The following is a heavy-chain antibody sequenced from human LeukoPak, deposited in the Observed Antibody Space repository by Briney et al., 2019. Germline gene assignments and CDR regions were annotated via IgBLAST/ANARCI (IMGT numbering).Heavy chain of an antibody. CDR2: IYYSGST. CDR1: GGSISSYY. CDR3: ARNTILSRRDGYKTHYYYYYMDV. Sequence: PSETLSLTCTVSGGSISSYYWSWIRQPPGKGLEWIGYIYYSGSTNYNPSLKSRVTISVDTSKNQFSLKLSSVTAADTAVYYCARNTILSRRDGYKTHYYYYYMDVWGKGTTVTISS. V-gene: IGHV4-59*01. D-gene: IGHD5-24*01. J-gene: IGHJ6*03.